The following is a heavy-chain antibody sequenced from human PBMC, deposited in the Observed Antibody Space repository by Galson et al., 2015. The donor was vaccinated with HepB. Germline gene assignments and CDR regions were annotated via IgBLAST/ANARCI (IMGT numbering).Heavy chain of an antibody. CDR1: GYTFTSYA. D-gene: IGHD5-12*01. CDR3: ARVENRGYDTFDY. Sequence: SVKVSCKASGYTFTSYAMHWVRQAPGQRLEWMGWINAGNGNTKYAQKFQGRVTITRDTSTSTAYMELSSLRSEDTAVYYCARVENRGYDTFDYWGQGTLVTVSS. J-gene: IGHJ4*02. CDR2: INAGNGNT. V-gene: IGHV1-3*01.